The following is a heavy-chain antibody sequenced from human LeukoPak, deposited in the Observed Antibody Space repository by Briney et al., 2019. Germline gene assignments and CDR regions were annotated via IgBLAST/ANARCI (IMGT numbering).Heavy chain of an antibody. CDR1: GGSIRSSYYY. D-gene: IGHD3-22*01. CDR2: INHSGST. CDR3: ARLPYYYDSSGYRN. Sequence: PSETLSLTCTVSGGSIRSSYYYWSWIRQPPGKGLEWIGEINHSGSTNYNPSLKSRVTISVDTSKNQFSLKLSSVTAADTAVYYCARLPYYYDSSGYRNWGQGTLVTVSS. J-gene: IGHJ4*02. V-gene: IGHV4-39*07.